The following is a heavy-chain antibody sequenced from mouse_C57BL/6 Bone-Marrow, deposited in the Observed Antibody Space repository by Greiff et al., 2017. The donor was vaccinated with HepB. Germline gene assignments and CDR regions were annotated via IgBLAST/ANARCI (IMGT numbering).Heavy chain of an antibody. CDR3: ARDDHPWFAY. Sequence: VQLQQPGAELVKPGASVKLSCKASGYTFTSYWMQWVKQRPGQGLEWIGEIDPSDSYTNYNQKFKGKATLTVDTSSSTAYMQLSSLTSEDSAVYYWARDDHPWFAYWGYGTLVTVSA. V-gene: IGHV1-50*01. CDR1: GYTFTSYW. CDR2: IDPSDSYT. J-gene: IGHJ3*01. D-gene: IGHD2-3*01.